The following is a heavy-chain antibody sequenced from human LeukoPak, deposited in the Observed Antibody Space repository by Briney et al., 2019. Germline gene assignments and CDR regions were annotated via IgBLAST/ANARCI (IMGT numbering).Heavy chain of an antibody. CDR2: ISSTSSTI. CDR1: GFTFSSYS. Sequence: GGSLRLSCAASGFTFSSYSMNWVRQAPGKGLEWVSYISSTSSTIYYADSVKGRFTISRDNAKNSPYLQMNSLRAEDTAVYYCASWWELKYWGQGTLVTVSS. V-gene: IGHV3-48*01. D-gene: IGHD1-26*01. CDR3: ASWWELKY. J-gene: IGHJ4*02.